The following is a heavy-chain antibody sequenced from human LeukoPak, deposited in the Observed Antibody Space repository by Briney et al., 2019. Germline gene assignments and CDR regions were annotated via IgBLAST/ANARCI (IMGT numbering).Heavy chain of an antibody. Sequence: GGSLRLSCAASGSTFSSYDMHWVRQATGKGLEWVSAIGTAGDTYYPGSVKGRFTISRENAKNSLYLQTNSLRAGDTAVYYCARKYSGYGMDVWGQGTTVTVSS. CDR3: ARKYSGYGMDV. J-gene: IGHJ6*02. D-gene: IGHD1-26*01. CDR1: GSTFSSYD. V-gene: IGHV3-13*01. CDR2: IGTAGDT.